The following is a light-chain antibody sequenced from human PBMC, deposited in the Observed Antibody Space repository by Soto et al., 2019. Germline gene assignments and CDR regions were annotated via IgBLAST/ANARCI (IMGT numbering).Light chain of an antibody. CDR1: SSDVGGYNY. CDR2: DVS. V-gene: IGLV2-14*01. Sequence: QSVLTQPASGSWSPGQSITISCTGTSSDVGGYNYVSWYQQHPGKAPKLMIYDVSNRPSGVSNRFSGSKSGNTASLTISGLQAEDEAAYYCSSYTSSSTPWVFGTGTKVTVL. J-gene: IGLJ1*01. CDR3: SSYTSSSTPWV.